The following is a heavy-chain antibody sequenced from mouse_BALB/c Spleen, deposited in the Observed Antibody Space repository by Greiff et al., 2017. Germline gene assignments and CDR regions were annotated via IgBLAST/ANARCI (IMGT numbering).Heavy chain of an antibody. J-gene: IGHJ3*01. D-gene: IGHD1-2*01. CDR2: ISYSGST. CDR3: ARGYGGAWFAY. Sequence: EVKLVESGPSLVKPSQTLSLTCSVTGDSITSVYWNWIRKFPGNKLEYMGYISYSGSTYYTPSLKSRISITRDTSKNQYYLQLNSVTTEDTATYYCARGYGGAWFAYWGQGTLVTVSA. CDR1: GDSITSVY. V-gene: IGHV3-8*02.